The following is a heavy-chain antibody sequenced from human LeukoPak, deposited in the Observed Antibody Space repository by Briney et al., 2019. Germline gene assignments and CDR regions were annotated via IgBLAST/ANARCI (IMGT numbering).Heavy chain of an antibody. D-gene: IGHD3-16*02. J-gene: IGHJ4*02. CDR1: GGSFSGYY. V-gene: IGHV4-34*01. CDR2: INHSGST. CDR3: ARGTTRFYDYVWGSYRYSYFDY. Sequence: SETLSLTCAVYGGSFSGYYWSWIRQPPGKGLEWIGEINHSGSTNYNPSLKSRVTISVDTSKNQFSLKLSSVTVADTAVYYCARGTTRFYDYVWGSYRYSYFDYWGQGTLVTVSS.